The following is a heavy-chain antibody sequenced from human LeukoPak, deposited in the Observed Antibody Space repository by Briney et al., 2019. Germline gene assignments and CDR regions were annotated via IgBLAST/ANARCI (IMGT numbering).Heavy chain of an antibody. CDR2: IYYSGTT. J-gene: IGHJ5*02. D-gene: IGHD6-13*01. CDR3: ARRSSSWKNWFDP. CDR1: GGSIDSNS. V-gene: IGHV4-59*01. Sequence: PSETLSLTCTVSGGSIDSNSWTWIRQPPGKGLEWIGYIYYSGTTNYNPSLNSRVTMSVDMSKNQFSLKLSSVTAADTAVYYCARRSSSWKNWFDPWGQGTLVPVSS.